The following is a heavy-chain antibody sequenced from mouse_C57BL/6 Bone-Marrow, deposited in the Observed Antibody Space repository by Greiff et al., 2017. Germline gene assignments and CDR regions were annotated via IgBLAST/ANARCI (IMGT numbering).Heavy chain of an antibody. D-gene: IGHD2-2*01. J-gene: IGHJ4*01. CDR3: ANDLLWLRRYYYAMDY. CDR2: INPNNGGT. V-gene: IGHV1-22*01. CDR1: GYTFTDYN. Sequence: VQLQQSGPELVKPGASVKMSCKASGYTFTDYNMHWVKQSHGKSLEWIGYINPNNGGTSYNQKFKGKPTLTVNKSSSTAYMELRSLTSEDSAVYYCANDLLWLRRYYYAMDYWGQGTSVTVSS.